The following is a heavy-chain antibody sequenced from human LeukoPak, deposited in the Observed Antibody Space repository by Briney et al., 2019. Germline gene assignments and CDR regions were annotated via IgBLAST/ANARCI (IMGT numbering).Heavy chain of an antibody. Sequence: GGSLRLSCAASGFTVSSNYMSWVRQAPGKGLEWVSYISSSSSTIYYADSVKGRFTISRDNAKNSLYLQMNSLRAEDTAVYYCARDLVVPPAWGQGTLVTVSS. J-gene: IGHJ5*02. D-gene: IGHD2-15*01. CDR1: GFTVSSNY. CDR2: ISSSSSTI. V-gene: IGHV3-48*04. CDR3: ARDLVVPPA.